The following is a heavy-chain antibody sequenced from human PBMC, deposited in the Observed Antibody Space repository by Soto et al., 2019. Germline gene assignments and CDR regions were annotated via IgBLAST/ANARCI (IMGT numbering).Heavy chain of an antibody. V-gene: IGHV4-30-4*01. J-gene: IGHJ6*02. D-gene: IGHD3-9*01. Sequence: SETLSLTCTVSGGSISSGDYYWSWIRQPPGTGLEWIGYIYYSGSTYYNPSLKSRVTISVDTSKNQFSLKLSSVTAADTAVYYCARGGDHYDILTGRRYYYGMDVWGQGTTVTVSS. CDR1: GGSISSGDYY. CDR2: IYYSGST. CDR3: ARGGDHYDILTGRRYYYGMDV.